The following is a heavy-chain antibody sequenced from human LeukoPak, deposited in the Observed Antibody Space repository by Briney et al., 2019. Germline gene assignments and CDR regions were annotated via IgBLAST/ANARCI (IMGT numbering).Heavy chain of an antibody. V-gene: IGHV3-33*01. CDR3: ARDSLPMAVTGPFDH. CDR1: GFNFSSYG. Sequence: AGGSLRLSCAASGFNFSSYGMHWVRQAPGKGLEWVTSIWFDGSNIHYADSVKGRVIISRDNSKSALYLQMNSLRAEDTAIYYCARDSLPMAVTGPFDHWGQGALVTVS. CDR2: IWFDGSNI. J-gene: IGHJ4*02. D-gene: IGHD6-19*01.